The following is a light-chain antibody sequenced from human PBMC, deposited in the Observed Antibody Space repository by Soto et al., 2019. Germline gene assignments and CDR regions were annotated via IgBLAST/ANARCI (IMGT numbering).Light chain of an antibody. CDR3: QQRNNWPPEIT. CDR1: QSVSSY. V-gene: IGKV3-11*01. J-gene: IGKJ5*01. CDR2: DAS. Sequence: VVLTQSPATLSFSPEERVTLSCMAIQSVSSYLAWYQQKPGQAPRLLIYDASNRATGIPARFSGSGSGTDFTLTISSLEPQDFAVYYCQQRNNWPPEITFGQGTRLEIK.